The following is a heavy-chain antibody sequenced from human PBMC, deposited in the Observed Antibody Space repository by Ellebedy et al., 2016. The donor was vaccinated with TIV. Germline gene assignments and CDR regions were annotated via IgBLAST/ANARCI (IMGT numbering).Heavy chain of an antibody. CDR2: ISYDGSNK. CDR1: GFTFSSYA. J-gene: IGHJ4*02. Sequence: GESLKISXAASGFTFSSYAMHWVRQAPGKGLEWVAVISYDGSNKYYADSVKGRFTISRDNSKNTLYLQMNSLRAEDTAVYYCARYPLNLGYWGQGTLVTVSS. V-gene: IGHV3-30-3*01. CDR3: ARYPLNLGY.